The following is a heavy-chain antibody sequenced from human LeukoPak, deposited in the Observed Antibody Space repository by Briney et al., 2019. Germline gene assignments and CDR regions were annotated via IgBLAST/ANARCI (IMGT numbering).Heavy chain of an antibody. CDR3: ATQSPDYSIGPSYGSFNI. J-gene: IGHJ3*02. V-gene: IGHV3-23*01. Sequence: GGSLRLSCEASGFTFHNYAMAWVRQAPGKGLEYVSSIGASGDNIYYGGSVKGRITISRDNSKNTLFLQMNSLRAEDTALYYCATQSPDYSIGPSYGSFNIWGQGTKVTVSS. D-gene: IGHD3-10*01. CDR2: IGASGDNI. CDR1: GFTFHNYA.